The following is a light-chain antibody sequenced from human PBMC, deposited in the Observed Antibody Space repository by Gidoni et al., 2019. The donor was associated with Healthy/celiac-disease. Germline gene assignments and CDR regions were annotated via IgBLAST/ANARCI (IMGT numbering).Light chain of an antibody. CDR2: AAS. Sequence: IQLPNPPPPLPASVGDRVTITCRASQSIRSYLDWYQQKPGKAPKLLIYAASSLQSGVPSRFSGSGSGTDFTLTISSLQPEDFATYYCQQSYSTPTTFGGGTKVEIK. CDR3: QQSYSTPTT. CDR1: QSIRSY. J-gene: IGKJ4*01. V-gene: IGKV1-39*01.